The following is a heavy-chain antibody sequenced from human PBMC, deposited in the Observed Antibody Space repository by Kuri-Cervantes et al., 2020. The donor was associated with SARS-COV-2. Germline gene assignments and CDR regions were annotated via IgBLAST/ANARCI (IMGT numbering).Heavy chain of an antibody. CDR2: ISGSGGST. CDR3: AKDPYYYDSSGYYYVDWFDP. CDR1: GFTFSSYA. J-gene: IGHJ5*02. D-gene: IGHD3-22*01. Sequence: LSLTCAASGFTFSSYAMSWVRQAPGKGLEWVSAISGSGGSTYCADSVKGRFTISRDNSKNTLYLQMNSLRAEDTAVYYCAKDPYYYDSSGYYYVDWFDPWGQGTLVTVSS. V-gene: IGHV3-23*01.